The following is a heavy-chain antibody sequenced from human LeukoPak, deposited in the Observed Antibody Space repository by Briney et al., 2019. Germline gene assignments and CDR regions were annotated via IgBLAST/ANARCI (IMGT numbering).Heavy chain of an antibody. CDR1: RFTFNNYA. CDR3: AKAREWFGESNNWFDP. CDR2: IDGNGIST. Sequence: KAGGSLRLSCAASRFTFNNYAMTWVRQPPGKGLEWVSAIDGNGISTYYADSVKGRFSISRDNSKNTLSLQMNSLRAEDTAVYYCAKAREWFGESNNWFDPWGQGTLVTVSS. V-gene: IGHV3-23*01. D-gene: IGHD3-10*01. J-gene: IGHJ5*02.